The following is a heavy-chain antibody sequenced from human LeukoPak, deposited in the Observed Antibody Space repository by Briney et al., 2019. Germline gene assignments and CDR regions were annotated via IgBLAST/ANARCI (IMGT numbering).Heavy chain of an antibody. V-gene: IGHV1-2*02. Sequence: GASVKVSCKVSGYTLTELSMHWVRQPPGQGLEWMGWINPNSGGTNYAQKFQGRVTMTTDTSMSTGYMELSMLRSDDTAVYYCESVPATTGFDYWGQGTLVTVSS. J-gene: IGHJ4*02. CDR1: GYTLTELS. D-gene: IGHD4-11*01. CDR2: INPNSGGT. CDR3: ESVPATTGFDY.